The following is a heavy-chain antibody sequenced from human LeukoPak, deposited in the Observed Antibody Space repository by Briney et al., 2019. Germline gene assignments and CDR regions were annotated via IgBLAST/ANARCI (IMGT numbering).Heavy chain of an antibody. V-gene: IGHV5-51*01. CDR1: GYNLRSYW. CDR2: IYPGDSRP. CDR3: ACRDLTSTWSYP. Sequence: GASPKISCQGTGYNLRSYWIGWVRPVPGKGMEWMGVIYPGDSRPRYNPSLQGQVTNSVDKSINTAYLEWVSLKASDTAMYYCACRDLTSTWSYPWGQGTLVTVSS. J-gene: IGHJ5*02. D-gene: IGHD2-2*01.